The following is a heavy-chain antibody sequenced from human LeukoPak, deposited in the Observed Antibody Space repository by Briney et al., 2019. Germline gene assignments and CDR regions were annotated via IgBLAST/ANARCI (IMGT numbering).Heavy chain of an antibody. CDR1: GYTFTSYA. V-gene: IGHV1-69*13. J-gene: IGHJ5*02. Sequence: GASVKVSCKASGYTFTSYAMNWVRQAPGQGLEWMGGIIPIFGTASYAQKFQGRVTITADESTSTAYMELSSLRSEDTAVYYCARSGEYCSSTSCYFFWFDPWGQGTLVTVSS. CDR2: IIPIFGTA. D-gene: IGHD2-2*01. CDR3: ARSGEYCSSTSCYFFWFDP.